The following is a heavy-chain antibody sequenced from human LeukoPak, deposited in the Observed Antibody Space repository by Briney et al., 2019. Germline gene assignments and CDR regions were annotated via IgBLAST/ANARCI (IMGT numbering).Heavy chain of an antibody. D-gene: IGHD2-15*01. CDR1: GYTFTSYG. CDR2: ISAYNGNT. V-gene: IGHV1-18*01. CDR3: ARDEYCSGGSCHNWFDP. Sequence: GASVKVSCKASGYTFTSYGISWVRQAPGQGLEWMGWISAYNGNTNYAQKLQGRVTMTTDTSTSTAYMELRSLRSDDTAVYYCARDEYCSGGSCHNWFDPWGQGTLVTVSS. J-gene: IGHJ5*02.